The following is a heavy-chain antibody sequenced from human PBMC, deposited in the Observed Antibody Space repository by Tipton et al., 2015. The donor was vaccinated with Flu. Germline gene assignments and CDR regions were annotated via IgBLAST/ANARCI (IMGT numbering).Heavy chain of an antibody. V-gene: IGHV4-59*12. CDR1: GGSISSYY. CDR3: AREELLWFGERGGYYYYGMDV. D-gene: IGHD3-10*01. J-gene: IGHJ6*02. CDR2: IYYSGST. Sequence: TLSLTCTVSGGSISSYYWSWIRQPQGKGLEWIGYIYYSGSTYYNPSLKSRVTISVDTSKNQFSLKLSSVTAADTAVYYCAREELLWFGERGGYYYYGMDVWGQGTTVTVSS.